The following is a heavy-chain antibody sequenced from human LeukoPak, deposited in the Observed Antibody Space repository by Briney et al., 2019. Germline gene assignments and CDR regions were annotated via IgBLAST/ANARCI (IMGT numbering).Heavy chain of an antibody. CDR1: GFTFSSYW. CDR2: INHNGNVN. J-gene: IGHJ6*02. Sequence: TGGSLRLSCAASGFTFSSYWMNWARQAPGKGLEWVASINHNGNVNYYVDSVKGRFTISRDIAKNTLYLEMNRLRVEDTALYYCGRDISAGGMDVWGQGTTVTVSS. CDR3: GRDISAGGMDV. V-gene: IGHV3-7*03.